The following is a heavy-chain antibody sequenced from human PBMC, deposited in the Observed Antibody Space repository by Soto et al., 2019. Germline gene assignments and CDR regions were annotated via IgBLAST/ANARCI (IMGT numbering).Heavy chain of an antibody. J-gene: IGHJ4*02. CDR1: GGTFSSYA. Sequence: SVKVSCKASGGTFSSYAISWVRQAPGQGLEWMGGIIPIFGTANYAQKFQGRVTITADESTSTAYMELSSLRSEDTAVYYCASFPRDDEYYDSSGYYYFYWGQGTLVTVSS. CDR3: ASFPRDDEYYDSSGYYYFY. V-gene: IGHV1-69*13. CDR2: IIPIFGTA. D-gene: IGHD3-22*01.